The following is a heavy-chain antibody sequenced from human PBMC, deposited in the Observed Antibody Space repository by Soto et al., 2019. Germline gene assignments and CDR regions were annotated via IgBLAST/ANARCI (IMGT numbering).Heavy chain of an antibody. J-gene: IGHJ4*02. CDR2: IYYSGST. V-gene: IGHV4-39*02. D-gene: IGHD2-15*01. CDR1: GGSISSSSYY. Sequence: QLQLQESGPGLVKPSETLSLTCTVSGGSISSSSYYWGWIRQPPGKGLEWIGSIYYSGSTYYNPSLKSRVTISXXTXKXPFSLKLSSVTAADTALYYCARERGYCSGGSCPVDYWGQGTLVTVSS. CDR3: ARERGYCSGGSCPVDY.